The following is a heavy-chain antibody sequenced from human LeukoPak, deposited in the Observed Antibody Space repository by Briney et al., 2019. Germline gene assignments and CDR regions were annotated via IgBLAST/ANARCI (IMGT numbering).Heavy chain of an antibody. Sequence: PSETLSLTCAVYGGSFSGYYWSWIRQPPGKGLEWIGEINHSGSTNYNPSLKSRVTISVDTSKNQFSLKLSSVTAADTAVYYCARGPRDGDNFGYWGQGTLVTVSS. CDR1: GGSFSGYY. CDR3: ARGPRDGDNFGY. V-gene: IGHV4-34*01. D-gene: IGHD3-10*01. J-gene: IGHJ4*02. CDR2: INHSGST.